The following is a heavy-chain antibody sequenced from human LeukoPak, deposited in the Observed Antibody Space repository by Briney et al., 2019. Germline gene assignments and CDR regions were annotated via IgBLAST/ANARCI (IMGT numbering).Heavy chain of an antibody. CDR1: GFTFSDYT. D-gene: IGHD1-26*01. CDR2: IRYDGSNK. J-gene: IGHJ4*02. CDR3: AYSGSYSYYFDY. V-gene: IGHV3-30*02. Sequence: GGSLRLPCAASGFTFSDYTMNWVRQAPGKGLEWVAFIRYDGSNKYYADSVKGRFTISRDNSKNTLYLQMNSLRAEDTAVYYCAYSGSYSYYFDYWGQGTMVTVSS.